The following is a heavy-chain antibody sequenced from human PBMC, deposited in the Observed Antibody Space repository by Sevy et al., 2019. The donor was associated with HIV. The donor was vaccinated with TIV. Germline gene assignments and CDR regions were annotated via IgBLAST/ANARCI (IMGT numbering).Heavy chain of an antibody. D-gene: IGHD2-21*01. CDR2: IGGSGGSA. CDR1: GITLSNYA. CDR3: ATDIVVVVGEAFDI. V-gene: IGHV3-23*01. J-gene: IGHJ3*02. Sequence: GGSLRLSCAASGITLSNYAMNWVRQAPGKGLEWVSAIGGSGGSAYYTDSVKGRFTISRDNPKNTVYLQMNDLTVEDTAVYYCATDIVVVVGEAFDIWGQGTMVTVSS.